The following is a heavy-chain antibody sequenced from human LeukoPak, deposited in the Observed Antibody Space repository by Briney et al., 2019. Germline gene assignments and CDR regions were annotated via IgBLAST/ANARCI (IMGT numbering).Heavy chain of an antibody. CDR1: GYTFTNYW. CDR2: IYPGDSDT. V-gene: IGHV5-51*01. CDR3: GRGNSYYFDS. Sequence: GESLKISCKGSGYTFTNYWIGWVRQMPGKGLEWMGIIYPGDSDTTYIPSFQGQVTISADKSISTAYLQWSSLKASDTAMYYCGRGNSYYFDSWGQGTLVTVSS. D-gene: IGHD4-23*01. J-gene: IGHJ4*02.